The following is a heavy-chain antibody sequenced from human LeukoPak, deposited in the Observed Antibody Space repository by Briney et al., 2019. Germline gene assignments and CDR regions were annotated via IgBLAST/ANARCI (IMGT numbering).Heavy chain of an antibody. CDR1: GYSISSSYY. CDR3: ARTLYSNYPDAFDI. J-gene: IGHJ3*02. Sequence: SETLSLTCAVSGYSISSSYYWGWIRQPPGKGREGIGSIYYSGSTYYNPSLKSRVTISVDTSKNQFSLKLSSVTAADTAVYYCARTLYSNYPDAFDIWGQGTMVTVSS. CDR2: IYYSGST. D-gene: IGHD4-11*01. V-gene: IGHV4-38-2*01.